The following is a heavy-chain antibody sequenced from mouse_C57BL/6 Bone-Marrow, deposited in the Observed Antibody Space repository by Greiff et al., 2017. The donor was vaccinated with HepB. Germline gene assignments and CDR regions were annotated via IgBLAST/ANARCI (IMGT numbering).Heavy chain of an antibody. CDR3: ARPGTTVVAHFDY. J-gene: IGHJ2*01. Sequence: EVKLEESGGGLVKPGGSLKLSCAASGFTFSDYGMHWVRQAPEKGLEWVAYISSGSSTIYYADTVKGRFTISRDNAKNTLFLQMTSLRSEDTAMYYCARPGTTVVAHFDYWGQGTTLTVSS. CDR2: ISSGSSTI. V-gene: IGHV5-17*01. D-gene: IGHD1-1*01. CDR1: GFTFSDYG.